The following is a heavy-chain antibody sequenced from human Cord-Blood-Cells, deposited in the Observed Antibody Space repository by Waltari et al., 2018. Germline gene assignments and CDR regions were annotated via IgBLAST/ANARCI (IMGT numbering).Heavy chain of an antibody. J-gene: IGHJ5*02. D-gene: IGHD3-22*01. CDR2: IYPGDSDT. CDR3: ARHSEYYDSSGYYLNWFDP. Sequence: EVQLVQSGAEVKKPGESLKISCKGSGYSFTSYWIGWVRQMPGKGLEWMGIIYPGDSDTRNCPSFQGQVTISADKSISTAYLQWSSLKASDTAMYYCARHSEYYDSSGYYLNWFDPWGQGTLVTVSS. V-gene: IGHV5-51*01. CDR1: GYSFTSYW.